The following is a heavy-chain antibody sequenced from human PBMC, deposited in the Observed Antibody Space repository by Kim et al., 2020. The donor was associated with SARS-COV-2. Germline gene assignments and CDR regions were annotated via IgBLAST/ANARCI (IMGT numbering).Heavy chain of an antibody. CDR3: XXDDXXEY. D-gene: IGHD3-3*01. CDR2: XXAIDSST. V-gene: IGHV3-23*01. Sequence: GGSLRLSCRTSGFSFSSHAMSWVRQAPGKGLXXVSAXXAIDSSTYDTESVRGRXXXSRXXPKNXXYLXXXSLXXDDTXXYYXXXDDXXEYWXXGTL. CDR1: GFSFSSHA. J-gene: IGHJ4*02.